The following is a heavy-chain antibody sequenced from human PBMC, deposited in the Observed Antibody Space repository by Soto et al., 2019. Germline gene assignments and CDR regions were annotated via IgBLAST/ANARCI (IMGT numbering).Heavy chain of an antibody. CDR2: IYYTGST. CDR3: ARDKYGNWAIEY. J-gene: IGHJ4*02. V-gene: IGHV4-30-4*01. CDR1: GDSISSGDYY. Sequence: PSETLSLTCTVSGDSISSGDYYWSWIRQPPGKGLEWIGYIYYTGSTYYNPSLKSRVTISVDTSKNQLSLKLSSVTAADTAIYYCARDKYGNWAIEYWRQGTLVTVSS. D-gene: IGHD7-27*01.